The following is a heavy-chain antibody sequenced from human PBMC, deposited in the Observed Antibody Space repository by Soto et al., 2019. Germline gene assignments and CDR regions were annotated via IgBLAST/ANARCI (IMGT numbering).Heavy chain of an antibody. V-gene: IGHV3-23*01. CDR1: GFTFSSYA. Sequence: GGSLRLSCAASGFTFSSYAMSWVRQAPGKGLEWVSAISGSGGSTYYADSVKGRFTISRDNSKNTLYLQMNSLRAEDTAVYYCAKGANYYDSSGYFGAFDIWGQGTMVTVSS. CDR2: ISGSGGST. CDR3: AKGANYYDSSGYFGAFDI. D-gene: IGHD3-22*01. J-gene: IGHJ3*02.